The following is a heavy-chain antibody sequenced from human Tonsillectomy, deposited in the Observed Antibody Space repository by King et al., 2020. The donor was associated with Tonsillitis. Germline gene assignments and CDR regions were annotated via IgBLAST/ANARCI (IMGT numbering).Heavy chain of an antibody. CDR3: AKGGPVEWLLLIKG. J-gene: IGHJ4*02. CDR2: ISYDGSNK. CDR1: GFTFSSYG. V-gene: IGHV3-30*18. D-gene: IGHD3-3*01. Sequence: VQLVESGGGVVQPGRSLRLSCAASGFTFSSYGMHWVRQAPGKGLEWVAVISYDGSNKYYADSVKGRFTISRDNSKNTLYLQMNSPTTEDTAVYYCAKGGPVEWLLLIKGWGQGTLVTVSS.